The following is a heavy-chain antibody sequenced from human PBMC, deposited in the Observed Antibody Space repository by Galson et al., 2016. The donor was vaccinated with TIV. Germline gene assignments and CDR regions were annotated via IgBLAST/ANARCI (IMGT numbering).Heavy chain of an antibody. J-gene: IGHJ4*02. V-gene: IGHV1-69*02. CDR3: SIAPGTYNTAWYVY. CDR1: GGTFSSYS. CDR2: IVPILGMT. D-gene: IGHD6-19*01. Sequence: SVKVSCKASGGTFSSYSISWVRQAPGQGLEWMGRIVPILGMTNYAQKFQGRVTITADKSTSTAYMDLSSLRSWDTATYYCSIAPGTYNTAWYVYRGQGTLVTVS.